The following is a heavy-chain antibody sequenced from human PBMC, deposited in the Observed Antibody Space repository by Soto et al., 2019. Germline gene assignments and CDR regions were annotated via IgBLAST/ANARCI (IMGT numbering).Heavy chain of an antibody. V-gene: IGHV4-30-4*01. D-gene: IGHD2-15*01. CDR2: IYYSWST. CDR1: GGSVTSDEDY. CDR3: AREEAVRIDRRFAP. J-gene: IGHJ5*02. Sequence: PSETLSLTCTVSGGSVTSDEDYWTWIRQAPGKGLEGIGYIYYSWSTYYNPSLKSRVTISVDTSKNQFSLKLTSVTASCPALYYCAREEAVRIDRRFAPWGQGPLATFSS.